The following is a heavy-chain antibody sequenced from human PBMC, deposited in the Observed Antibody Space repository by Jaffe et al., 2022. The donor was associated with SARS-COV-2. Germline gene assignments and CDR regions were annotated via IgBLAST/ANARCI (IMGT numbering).Heavy chain of an antibody. CDR1: GFTFSTYA. Sequence: EVQLLESGGDLVQPGGSLRLSCAASGFTFSTYAMSWVRQTPGQGLEWVSSISAGGTTYYTDSVKGRFTISRDNSKSTLYLQMSSLRAEDTAVYSCAKGSTVAMANFDYWGQGTLVTVSS. J-gene: IGHJ4*02. CDR2: ISAGGTT. V-gene: IGHV3-23*01. CDR3: AKGSTVAMANFDY. D-gene: IGHD6-19*01.